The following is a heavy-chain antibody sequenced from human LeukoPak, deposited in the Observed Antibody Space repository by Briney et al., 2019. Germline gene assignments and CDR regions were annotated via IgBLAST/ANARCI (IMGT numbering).Heavy chain of an antibody. CDR2: IYYSGST. CDR3: ARGTFISGSGSYYTPFDY. D-gene: IGHD3-10*01. J-gene: IGHJ4*02. CDR1: GDSISTSNSY. V-gene: IGHV4-39*07. Sequence: SETLSLTCTVSGDSISTSNSYWGWIRQPPGKGLEWIGSIYYSGSTYYNPSLKSRVTISVDTSKNQFSLKLSSVTAADTAVYYCARGTFISGSGSYYTPFDYWGQGTLVTVSS.